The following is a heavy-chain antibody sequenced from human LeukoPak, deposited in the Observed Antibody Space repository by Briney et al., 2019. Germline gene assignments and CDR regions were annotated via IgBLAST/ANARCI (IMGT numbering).Heavy chain of an antibody. CDR3: ARVGPPDASGMDV. CDR1: GYTFTDYY. V-gene: IGHV1-2*06. CDR2: INPNSGGT. J-gene: IGHJ6*02. Sequence: ASVKVSCKASGYTFTDYYMHWVRQAPGQGLERMGRINPNSGGTSYAQKFQGKVTMTRDTSTNTAYMELSRLRSDDTAVYYCARVGPPDASGMDVWGQGTTVTVSS. D-gene: IGHD2-2*01.